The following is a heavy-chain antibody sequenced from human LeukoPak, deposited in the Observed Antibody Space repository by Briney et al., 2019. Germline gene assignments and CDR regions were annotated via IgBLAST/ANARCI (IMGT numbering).Heavy chain of an antibody. Sequence: GGSLRLSCAASGFTVSSNYMSWVRQAPGKGLEWVSVIYSGGTTYYADSVKGRFTISRDSSKNTLYLQMNSLRAEDTAVYYCARTTTFAPHFDYWGQGTLVTVSS. V-gene: IGHV3-66*01. CDR1: GFTVSSNY. D-gene: IGHD1-1*01. J-gene: IGHJ4*02. CDR2: IYSGGTT. CDR3: ARTTTFAPHFDY.